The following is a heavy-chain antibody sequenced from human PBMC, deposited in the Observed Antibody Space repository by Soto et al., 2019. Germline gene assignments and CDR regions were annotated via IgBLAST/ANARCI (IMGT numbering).Heavy chain of an antibody. CDR3: ARGVGDLLWKARPYYFDY. D-gene: IGHD3-10*01. CDR1: GFSLSTSGMC. J-gene: IGHJ4*02. CDR2: IDWDDDK. V-gene: IGHV2-70*01. Sequence: SGPTLVNPTQTLTLTCTFSGFSLSTSGMCVSWIRQPPGKALEWLALIDWDDDKYYSTSLKTRLTISKDTSKNQVVLTMTNMDPVDTATYYCARGVGDLLWKARPYYFDYWGQGALVTVSS.